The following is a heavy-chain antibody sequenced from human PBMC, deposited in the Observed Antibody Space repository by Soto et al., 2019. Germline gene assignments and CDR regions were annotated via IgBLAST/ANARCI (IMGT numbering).Heavy chain of an antibody. V-gene: IGHV3-48*02. CDR2: ISSSSSTI. D-gene: IGHD6-19*01. CDR3: ARVPEVSPFSSGWFVDY. J-gene: IGHJ4*02. CDR1: GFKFSIYS. Sequence: PGGSLRLCCAASGFKFSIYSMNWVRQAPGKGLEWVSYISSSSSTIYYADSVKGRFTISRDNAKNSLYLQMNSLRDEDTAVYYCARVPEVSPFSSGWFVDYWGQGTLVTVSS.